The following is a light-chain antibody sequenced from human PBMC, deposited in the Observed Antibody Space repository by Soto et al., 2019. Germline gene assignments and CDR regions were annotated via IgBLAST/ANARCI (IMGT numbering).Light chain of an antibody. Sequence: DIQMTQSPSTLSASVGDRVTITCRASQCISSWLSWYQQKPGKAPKLLIYKASSLESGVPTRFSGRGSGTEFTLTISSLQPDDFATYYCQQYNSYSWTFGQGTKVEIK. V-gene: IGKV1-5*03. CDR1: QCISSW. CDR2: KAS. J-gene: IGKJ1*01. CDR3: QQYNSYSWT.